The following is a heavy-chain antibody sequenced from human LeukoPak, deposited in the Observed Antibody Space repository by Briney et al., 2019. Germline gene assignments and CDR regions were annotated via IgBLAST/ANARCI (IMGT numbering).Heavy chain of an antibody. D-gene: IGHD2-21*02. V-gene: IGHV3-64D*06. CDR2: IISNGGST. Sequence: PGGSLRLSCSASGFTFSVYAIHWVRQAPGKGLEYVSTIISNGGSTYYADSVKGRFTISRDNSENTVSLKMSSLRGEETALYYRGKDGLAFCGGDCYSYFDYWGQGTLSPSPQ. J-gene: IGHJ4*02. CDR3: GKDGLAFCGGDCYSYFDY. CDR1: GFTFSVYA.